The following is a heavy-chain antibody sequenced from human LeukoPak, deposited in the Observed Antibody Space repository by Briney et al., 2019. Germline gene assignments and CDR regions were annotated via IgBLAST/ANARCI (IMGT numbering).Heavy chain of an antibody. CDR3: ASGDYDILTGYYR. J-gene: IGHJ4*02. V-gene: IGHV4-39*01. CDR2: IYYSGST. CDR1: GGSISSSSYY. D-gene: IGHD3-9*01. Sequence: SETLSLTCTVSGGSISSSSYYWAWIRQPPGKGLEWIGSIYYSGSTYYNPSLKSRVTISVDTSKNQFSLKLSSVTAADTAVYYCASGDYDILTGYYRWGQGTLVTVSS.